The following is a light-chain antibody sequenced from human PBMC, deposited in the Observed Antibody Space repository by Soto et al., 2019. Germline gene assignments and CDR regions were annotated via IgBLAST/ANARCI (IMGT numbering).Light chain of an antibody. CDR3: QQHGTSPIT. CDR1: QSVSVN. Sequence: EIVMTQSPGTLSVSPGERATLSCRASQSVSVNLAWYQQKPGQAPRLLIYGVSTRATGIPARFSGSESGTDFTLTISRLEPDDFAVYYCQQHGTSPITFGQGTRLEIK. V-gene: IGKV3-20*01. J-gene: IGKJ5*01. CDR2: GVS.